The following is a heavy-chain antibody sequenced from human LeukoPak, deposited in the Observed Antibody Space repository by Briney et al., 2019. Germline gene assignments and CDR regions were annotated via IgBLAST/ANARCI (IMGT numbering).Heavy chain of an antibody. J-gene: IGHJ6*03. Sequence: GGSLRLSCAASGFTVSDNYMSWVRQAPGKGLEWVSGISAGGETTFYADSVRGRLTISRDNAKNSLYLQMNSLRAEDTAVYYCARDLEFWSGYLLSYYMDVWGKGTTVTVSS. D-gene: IGHD3-3*01. CDR2: ISAGGETT. CDR1: GFTVSDNY. CDR3: ARDLEFWSGYLLSYYMDV. V-gene: IGHV3-11*04.